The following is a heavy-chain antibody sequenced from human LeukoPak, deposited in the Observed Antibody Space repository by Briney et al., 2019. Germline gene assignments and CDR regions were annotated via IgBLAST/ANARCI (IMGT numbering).Heavy chain of an antibody. V-gene: IGHV1-18*01. Sequence: ASVKVSCKASGYTFTSYGISWVRQAPGQGLEWMGWISAYNGNTNYAQKLQGRVTMTTDTSTSTAYMELSSLRSEDTAVYYCARAARRVLLWFGEFYNWFDPWGQGTLVTVSS. D-gene: IGHD3-10*01. CDR1: GYTFTSYG. J-gene: IGHJ5*02. CDR2: ISAYNGNT. CDR3: ARAARRVLLWFGEFYNWFDP.